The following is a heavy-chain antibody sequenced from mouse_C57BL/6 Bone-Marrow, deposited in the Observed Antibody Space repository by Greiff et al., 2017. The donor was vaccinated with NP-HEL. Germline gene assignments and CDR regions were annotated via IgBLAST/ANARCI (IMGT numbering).Heavy chain of an antibody. CDR1: GYTFTSYW. CDR3: ARSRLPGAMDY. CDR2: IYPGSGST. Sequence: QVQLKQSGAELVKPGASVKMSCKASGYTFTSYWITWVKQRPGQGLEWIGDIYPGSGSTNYNEKFKSKATLTVDTSSSTAYMQLSSLTSEDSAVYYCARSRLPGAMDYWGQGTSVTVSS. D-gene: IGHD2-2*01. J-gene: IGHJ4*01. V-gene: IGHV1-55*01.